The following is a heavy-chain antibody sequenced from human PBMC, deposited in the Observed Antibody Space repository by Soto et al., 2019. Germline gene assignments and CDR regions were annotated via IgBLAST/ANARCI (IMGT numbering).Heavy chain of an antibody. Sequence: SQTLSLTCAVSGGSISTSDYTWSWIRQPPGRGLEWIGSVYHSGATHYMPSLKNRLTMSLDKSKNQFSLDLTSVTAADTAVYYCVRERMIFGVAPGGGVDVWGQGTTVTVSS. D-gene: IGHD3-3*01. V-gene: IGHV4-30-2*01. CDR2: VYHSGAT. CDR3: VRERMIFGVAPGGGVDV. J-gene: IGHJ6*02. CDR1: GGSISTSDYT.